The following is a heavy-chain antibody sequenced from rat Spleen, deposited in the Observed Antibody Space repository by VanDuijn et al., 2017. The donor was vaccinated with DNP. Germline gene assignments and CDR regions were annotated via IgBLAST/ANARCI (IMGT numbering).Heavy chain of an antibody. Sequence: QVQLEESGPGLMQPSETLSLTCTVSGFSLTSNGVGWVRQPLGKGLVWMGTIWAGGSTNYNSAVQSRLSISRDTSKNQVFLKLDSLHTDDTGTYYCTRMSSTDYFDYWGQGVMVTVSS. CDR3: TRMSSTDYFDY. V-gene: IGHV2-72*01. J-gene: IGHJ2*01. CDR2: IWAGGST. CDR1: GFSLTSNG.